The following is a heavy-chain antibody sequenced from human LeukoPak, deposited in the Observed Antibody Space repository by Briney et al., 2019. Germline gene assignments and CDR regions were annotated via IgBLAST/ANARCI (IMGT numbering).Heavy chain of an antibody. V-gene: IGHV3-30*18. CDR3: AKARNYLYYFDY. Sequence: GGSLRLSCAASGFTFSSYGMHWVRQAPGKGLEWVAVISYDGSNKYYADSVKGRFTISRDNSKNTLYLQMNSLRAEDTAVYYCAKARNYLYYFDYWGQGTLVTVSS. CDR1: GFTFSSYG. J-gene: IGHJ4*02. D-gene: IGHD4-11*01. CDR2: ISYDGSNK.